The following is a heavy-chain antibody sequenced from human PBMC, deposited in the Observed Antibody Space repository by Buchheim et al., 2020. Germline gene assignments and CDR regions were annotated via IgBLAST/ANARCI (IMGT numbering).Heavy chain of an antibody. Sequence: QVQLVESGGGVVQPGRSLRLSCAASGFTFSSYAMHWVRQAPGKGLEWVAVISYDGSNKYYADSVKRRFTISRDNSKNTLYLQMNSLRAEDTAVYYCARGAFWSGYYTDYYYYGMDVWGQGTT. D-gene: IGHD3-3*01. J-gene: IGHJ6*02. CDR2: ISYDGSNK. CDR3: ARGAFWSGYYTDYYYYGMDV. V-gene: IGHV3-30*04. CDR1: GFTFSSYA.